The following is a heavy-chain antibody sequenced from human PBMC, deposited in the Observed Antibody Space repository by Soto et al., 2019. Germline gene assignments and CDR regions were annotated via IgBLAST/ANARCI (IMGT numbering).Heavy chain of an antibody. CDR3: ARTYGDYALFTIDDAFDI. Sequence: QVQLQESGPGLVKPSQTLSLTCTVSGGSISSGGYYWSWIRQHPGKGLEWIGYIYYSGSTYYNPSLKNRFTISVDTSKNQFSLKLSSVTAADTAVYYCARTYGDYALFTIDDAFDIWGQGTMVTVSS. J-gene: IGHJ3*02. V-gene: IGHV4-31*03. CDR2: IYYSGST. CDR1: GGSISSGGYY. D-gene: IGHD4-17*01.